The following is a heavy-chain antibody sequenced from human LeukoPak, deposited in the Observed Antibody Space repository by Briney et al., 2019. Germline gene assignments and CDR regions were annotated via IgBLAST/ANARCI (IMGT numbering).Heavy chain of an antibody. CDR2: ISSSSSYI. Sequence: GGSLRLSCAASGFTFSSYSMNWVRQAPGKGLEWVSSISSSSSYIYYADSVKGRFTISRDNAKNSLYLQMNSLRAEDTAVYYCARIPSSSSKGGGGNDYWGQGTLVTVSS. CDR3: ARIPSSSSKGGGGNDY. CDR1: GFTFSSYS. J-gene: IGHJ4*02. V-gene: IGHV3-21*01. D-gene: IGHD6-6*01.